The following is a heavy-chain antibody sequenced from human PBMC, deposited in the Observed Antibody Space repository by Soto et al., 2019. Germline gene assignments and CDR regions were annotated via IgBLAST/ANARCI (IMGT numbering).Heavy chain of an antibody. J-gene: IGHJ6*02. D-gene: IGHD3-10*01. CDR3: TRDMIYGSERSSYYYAMDV. CDR1: GASINSSNW. CDR2: IYHSGST. Sequence: QVQLQESGPGLVKPSGTLSLTCAVSGASINSSNWWSWVRQPPGNRLEWIGEIYHSGSTNYNPSLMSRLTISVDRSKNQLSLKLRSVTAADTAVYYCTRDMIYGSERSSYYYAMDVWGRGTTVTVSS. V-gene: IGHV4-4*02.